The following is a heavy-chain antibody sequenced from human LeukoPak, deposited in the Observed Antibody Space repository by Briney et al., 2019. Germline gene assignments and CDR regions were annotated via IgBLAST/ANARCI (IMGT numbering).Heavy chain of an antibody. D-gene: IGHD6-19*01. CDR1: GFTFSSYG. CDR3: TRDPGHSGWYSWYFDL. V-gene: IGHV3-33*01. J-gene: IGHJ2*01. CDR2: IWYDGSSK. Sequence: GTSQRLSCAASGFTFSSYGMHWVRQAPGKGLEWVAVIWYDGSSKYYADSVKGRFTISRDNSKNTLYLQMNSLRAEDTAVYYCTRDPGHSGWYSWYFDLWGRGTLVSVSS.